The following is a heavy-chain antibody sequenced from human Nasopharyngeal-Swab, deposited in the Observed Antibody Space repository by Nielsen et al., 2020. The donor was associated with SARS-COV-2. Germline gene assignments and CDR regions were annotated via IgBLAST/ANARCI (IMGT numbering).Heavy chain of an antibody. D-gene: IGHD3-16*02. V-gene: IGHV3-11*04. CDR2: ISSSGSTI. CDR1: GFTFSDYY. J-gene: IGHJ4*02. CDR3: ARAHGDYDYVWGSYRYPPETLDY. Sequence: GGSLRLSCAASGFTFSDYYMSWIRQAPGKGLEWVSYISSSGSTIYYADSVKGRFTISRDNAKNSLYLQMNSLRAEDTAVYYCARAHGDYDYVWGSYRYPPETLDYWGQGTLVTVSS.